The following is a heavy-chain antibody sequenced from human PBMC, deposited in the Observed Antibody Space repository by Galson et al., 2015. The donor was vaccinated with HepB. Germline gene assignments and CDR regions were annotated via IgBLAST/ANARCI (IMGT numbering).Heavy chain of an antibody. CDR3: ARDRGNSYGHEFDY. V-gene: IGHV3-53*01. J-gene: IGHJ4*02. Sequence: SLRLSCAASGFTVSSNYMSWVRQAPGKGLEWVSVIYSGGSTYYADSVKGRFTISRDNSKNSLYLQMNSLRAEDTAVYYCARDRGNSYGHEFDYWGQGTLVTVSS. CDR2: IYSGGST. D-gene: IGHD5-18*01. CDR1: GFTVSSNY.